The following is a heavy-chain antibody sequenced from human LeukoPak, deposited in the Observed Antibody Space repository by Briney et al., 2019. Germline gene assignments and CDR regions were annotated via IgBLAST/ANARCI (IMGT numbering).Heavy chain of an antibody. D-gene: IGHD3-10*01. V-gene: IGHV4-34*01. J-gene: IGHJ4*02. Sequence: SETLSLTCAVYGGSFSGYYWSWIRQPPEKGLEWIGEINHSGSTNYNPSLKSRVTISVDTSKNQFSLKLSSVTAADTAVYYCARRLAITMVRGVRIRNYFDYWGQGTLVTASS. CDR2: INHSGST. CDR3: ARRLAITMVRGVRIRNYFDY. CDR1: GGSFSGYY.